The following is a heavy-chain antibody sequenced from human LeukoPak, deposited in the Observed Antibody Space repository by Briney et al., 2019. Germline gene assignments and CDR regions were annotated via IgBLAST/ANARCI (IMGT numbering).Heavy chain of an antibody. CDR2: ISSSSSTI. CDR3: AREESGGYVWEDAFDI. Sequence: GGSLRLSCAASGFTFSSYSMNWVRQAPGKGLEWVSYISSSSSTIYYADSVKGRFTISRDNAKNSLYLQMNSLRAEDTAVYYCAREESGGYVWEDAFDIWGQGTMVTVSS. V-gene: IGHV3-48*01. J-gene: IGHJ3*02. D-gene: IGHD3-16*01. CDR1: GFTFSSYS.